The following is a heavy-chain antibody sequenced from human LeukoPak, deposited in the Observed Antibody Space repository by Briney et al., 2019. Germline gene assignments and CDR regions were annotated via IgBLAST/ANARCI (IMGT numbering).Heavy chain of an antibody. CDR2: IYYSGST. V-gene: IGHV4-59*01. D-gene: IGHD3-10*01. CDR3: ARAGFTMVRGVIGWFDA. J-gene: IGHJ5*02. Sequence: SETLSLTCTVSGRSIYSYYWSWLRHPPGKGLVGIGYIYYSGSTNYNPSLKSRVTISVDTSKNQFSLKLSSVTAADTAVYYCARAGFTMVRGVIGWFDAWGQGTLVTVSS. CDR1: GRSIYSYY.